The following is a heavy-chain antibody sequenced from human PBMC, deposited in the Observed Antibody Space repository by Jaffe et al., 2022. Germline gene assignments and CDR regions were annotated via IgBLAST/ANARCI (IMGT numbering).Heavy chain of an antibody. J-gene: IGHJ4*02. Sequence: EVQLVESGGGLVQPGRSLRLSCTASGFTFGDYAMSWVRQAPGKGLEWVGFIRSKAYGGTTEYAASVKGRFTISRDDSKSIAYLQMNSLKTEDTAVYYCTRDTGSSGYSDSHDYWGQGTLVTVSS. D-gene: IGHD3-22*01. CDR2: IRSKAYGGTT. CDR1: GFTFGDYA. V-gene: IGHV3-49*04. CDR3: TRDTGSSGYSDSHDY.